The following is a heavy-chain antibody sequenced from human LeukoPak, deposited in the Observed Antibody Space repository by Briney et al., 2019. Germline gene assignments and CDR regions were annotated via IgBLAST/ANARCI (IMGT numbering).Heavy chain of an antibody. V-gene: IGHV3-21*01. CDR1: GFTFSSYS. D-gene: IGHD3-22*01. J-gene: IGHJ4*02. Sequence: PGGSLRLSCAASGFTFSSYSMNWVRQAPGKGLEWVSSISSSSSYIYYADSVKGRFTISRDNAKNSLYLQMNSLRAEDTAVYYCASPLRGGYSSDYWGQGTLVTVSS. CDR2: ISSSSSYI. CDR3: ASPLRGGYSSDY.